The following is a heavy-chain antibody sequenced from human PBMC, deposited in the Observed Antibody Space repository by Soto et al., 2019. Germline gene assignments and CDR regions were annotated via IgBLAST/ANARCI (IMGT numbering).Heavy chain of an antibody. CDR2: ISAYNGNT. D-gene: IGHD3-22*01. CDR3: ARVAATMIVVVITEGDHGVVL. J-gene: IGHJ6*02. CDR1: GYTFTSYG. V-gene: IGHV1-18*01. Sequence: ASVKVSCKASGYTFTSYGISWVRQAPGQGLEGMGWISAYNGNTNYAQKLQGRVTMTTDTSTRTAYMELRSLRSDDTAVYYCARVAATMIVVVITEGDHGVVLCGQGRTVT.